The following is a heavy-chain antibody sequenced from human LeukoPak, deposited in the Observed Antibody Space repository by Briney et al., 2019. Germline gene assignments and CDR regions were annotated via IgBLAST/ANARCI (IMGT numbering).Heavy chain of an antibody. J-gene: IGHJ4*02. CDR2: TSDDGTKT. Sequence: SGGSLRLSCAASGFIFSDFAMHWVRQAPGKGLEWLAGTSDDGTKTYYAQSVKGRFTISRDNSKNMLFLQMNSLRSEDTAIYYCARRDNFEYWGQGTLVTVSS. D-gene: IGHD3-9*01. V-gene: IGHV3-30-3*01. CDR1: GFIFSDFA. CDR3: ARRDNFEY.